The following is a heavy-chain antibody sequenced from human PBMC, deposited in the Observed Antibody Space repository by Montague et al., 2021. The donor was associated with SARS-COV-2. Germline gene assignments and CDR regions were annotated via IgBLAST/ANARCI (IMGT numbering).Heavy chain of an antibody. V-gene: IGHV4-39*01. CDR3: ARFATSYYYDSKDAPATPDAFDI. CDR1: GGSISSSSYY. Sequence: SETLSLTCTVSGGSISSSSYYWVWIRQPPGKGLDWIGCIYYSGSSYSNPSLQSRVTISVDKSKNQFSLKLSSVTAADTAVYYCARFATSYYYDSKDAPATPDAFDIWGQGTMVTVSS. J-gene: IGHJ3*02. CDR2: IYYSGSS. D-gene: IGHD3-22*01.